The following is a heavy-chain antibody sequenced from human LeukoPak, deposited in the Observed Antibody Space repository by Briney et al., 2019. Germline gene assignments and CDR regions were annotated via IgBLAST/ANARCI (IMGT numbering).Heavy chain of an antibody. J-gene: IGHJ4*02. CDR3: ARGRGSLTY. Sequence: PSETLSLTCTVSGGSISLYYWSWIRQPPGKGLEWIGYFYDTRSPKYNPSLERRVTISVNMSRNQFSLNLTSVTAADTAVYYCARGRGSLTYWGQGTLATVSS. D-gene: IGHD3-10*01. CDR1: GGSISLYY. V-gene: IGHV4-59*01. CDR2: FYDTRSP.